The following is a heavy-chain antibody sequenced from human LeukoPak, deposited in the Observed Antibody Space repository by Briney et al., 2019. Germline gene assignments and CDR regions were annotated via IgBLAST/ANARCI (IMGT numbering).Heavy chain of an antibody. D-gene: IGHD3-9*01. CDR2: IDYSGNT. J-gene: IGHJ2*01. V-gene: IGHV4-59*01. Sequence: PSETLSLTCTVSGGSISTYFWSWIRQPPGKGLEWIGYIDYSGNTNYNPSLRSRVTTSVDTSKNQFSLKLSSVTAADTAVYYCARDLTYNDILTGYKSQYFDLWGRGTLVTVSS. CDR1: GGSISTYF. CDR3: ARDLTYNDILTGYKSQYFDL.